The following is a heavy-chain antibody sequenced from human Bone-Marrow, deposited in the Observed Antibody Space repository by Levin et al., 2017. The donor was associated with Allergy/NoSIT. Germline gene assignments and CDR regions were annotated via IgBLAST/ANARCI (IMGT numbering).Heavy chain of an antibody. CDR3: ARGILEQTGL. D-gene: IGHD1/OR15-1a*01. CDR2: IIPLLDVT. J-gene: IGHJ4*02. Sequence: SVKVSCTTSGGTFSSITINWVRQAPGQGLEWMGRIIPLLDVTNYAQKFQGRVTITADKSTSTAYMEVSSLRPDDTAVYYCARGILEQTGLWGQGTLVTVSS. V-gene: IGHV1-69*02. CDR1: GGTFSSIT.